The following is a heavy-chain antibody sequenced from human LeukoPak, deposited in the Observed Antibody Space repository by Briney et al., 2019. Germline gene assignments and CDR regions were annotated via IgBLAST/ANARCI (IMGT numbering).Heavy chain of an antibody. CDR3: ARWRRRYCSSISCLDAFDI. J-gene: IGHJ3*02. Sequence: GGSLRLSCAASGFTFSSYWMSWVRQAPGKGLEWVANIKQDGSEKYYVDSVKGRFTISRDNAKNSMYLQMNSRRAEDMDVYYCARWRRRYCSSISCLDAFDIWGQGTMVTVSS. D-gene: IGHD2-2*01. CDR2: IKQDGSEK. V-gene: IGHV3-7*01. CDR1: GFTFSSYW.